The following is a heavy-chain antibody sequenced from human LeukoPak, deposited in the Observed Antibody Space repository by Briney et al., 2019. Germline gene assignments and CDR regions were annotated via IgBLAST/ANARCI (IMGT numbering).Heavy chain of an antibody. D-gene: IGHD2-2*01. CDR3: ARGVAGYCSSTSCRAHYYYYMDV. CDR1: GYTFTGYY. CDR2: INPNSGGT. V-gene: IGHV1-2*02. J-gene: IGHJ6*03. Sequence: ASVKVSCKASGYTFTGYYMHWVRQAPGQGLEWMGWINPNSGGTNYQGRVTMTRDTSISTAYMALSRLRSDDTAVYYCARGVAGYCSSTSCRAHYYYYMDVWGKGTTVTVSS.